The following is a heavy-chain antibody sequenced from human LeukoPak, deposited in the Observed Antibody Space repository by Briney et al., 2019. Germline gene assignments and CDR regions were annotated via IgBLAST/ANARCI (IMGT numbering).Heavy chain of an antibody. V-gene: IGHV7-4-1*02. D-gene: IGHD6-13*01. CDR3: ARGDSSSWYRYYYYYMDV. CDR1: GYTFTSYA. Sequence: ASVKVSCKASGYTFTSYAMNWVRQAPGQGLEWMGWINTNTGNPTYAQGFTGRFVFSLDTSVSTAYLQISSLKAEDTAVYYCARGDSSSWYRYYYYYMDVWGKGTTVTVSS. CDR2: INTNTGNP. J-gene: IGHJ6*03.